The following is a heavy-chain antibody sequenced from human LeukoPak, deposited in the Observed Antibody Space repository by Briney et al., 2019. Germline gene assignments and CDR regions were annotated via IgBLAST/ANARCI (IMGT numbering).Heavy chain of an antibody. CDR1: GFSFISYG. V-gene: IGHV3-23*01. Sequence: GGSLTLTCAASGFSFISYGLSWVRQAPGKGLEWVSGVSGSGTITTYYADSVRGRFTISRDNSKNTLYLQMNSLRAEDTALYYCPKCGSKDAEAFKLWGQRTMVTVSS. J-gene: IGHJ3*01. D-gene: IGHD5-24*01. CDR2: VSGSGTIT. CDR3: PKCGSKDAEAFKL.